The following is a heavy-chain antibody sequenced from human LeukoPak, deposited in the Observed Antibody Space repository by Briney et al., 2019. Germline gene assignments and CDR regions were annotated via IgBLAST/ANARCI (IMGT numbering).Heavy chain of an antibody. CDR2: IRSSSDTI. D-gene: IGHD1-26*01. Sequence: PGGSLRLSCAASGLTFSSSSMNWVRQAPGKELEWISYIRSSSDTIYYADSVKGRFTISRDSSKNTLFPQMNTLRAEDTAIYYCAKDRTVGASYWYFDLWGRGTLVTVSS. CDR3: AKDRTVGASYWYFDL. CDR1: GLTFSSSS. V-gene: IGHV3-48*01. J-gene: IGHJ2*01.